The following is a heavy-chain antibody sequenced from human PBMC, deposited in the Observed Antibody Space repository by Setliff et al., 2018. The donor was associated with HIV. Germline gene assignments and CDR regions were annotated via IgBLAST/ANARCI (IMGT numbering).Heavy chain of an antibody. J-gene: IGHJ6*02. D-gene: IGHD3-3*01. V-gene: IGHV1-3*01. CDR3: ARRVKIFGVVSTPLDGMDV. CDR2: INPGNGNT. CDR1: GYTFTNHA. Sequence: ASVKVSCKASGYTFTNHAIHWLRQAPGQGLEWMGWINPGNGNTKYSQNFQDRVTITGDTSADTVYMELNSLRSEDTAVYYCARRVKIFGVVSTPLDGMDVRGQGTTVTVSS.